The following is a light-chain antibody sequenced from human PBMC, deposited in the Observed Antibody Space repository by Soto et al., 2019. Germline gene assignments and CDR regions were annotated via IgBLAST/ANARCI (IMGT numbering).Light chain of an antibody. J-gene: IGKJ1*01. CDR2: DAS. CDR3: QHGHTLPWT. V-gene: IGKV1-39*01. Sequence: DIQMTQSPSSLSASVGDRVTMTCRASQGISSYLNWYQLKPGKAPQLLIYDASNLQSGVPSRFSGSGSGTDFTLTISSLQPEDFASYYCQHGHTLPWTFGQGTKVEIK. CDR1: QGISSY.